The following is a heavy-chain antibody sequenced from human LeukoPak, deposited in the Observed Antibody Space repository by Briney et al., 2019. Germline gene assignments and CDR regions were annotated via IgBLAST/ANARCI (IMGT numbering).Heavy chain of an antibody. J-gene: IGHJ3*02. Sequence: SVKVSCKASGGNFNNYAVNWVRQAPGQGLQWMGRIIPALDRANYAHNFQGRLTITADKSTKTAYMELSSLRSEDTGLYFCARRTDAVDDAFDIWGQGTMLTVSS. D-gene: IGHD3/OR15-3a*01. CDR1: GGNFNNYA. V-gene: IGHV1-69*04. CDR2: IIPALDRA. CDR3: ARRTDAVDDAFDI.